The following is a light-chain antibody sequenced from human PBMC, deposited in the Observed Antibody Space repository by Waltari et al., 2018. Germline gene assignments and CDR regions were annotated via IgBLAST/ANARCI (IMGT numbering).Light chain of an antibody. CDR2: RNN. CDR1: SSNIGSNY. V-gene: IGLV1-47*01. J-gene: IGLJ1*01. CDR3: AAWDDSRSGYYV. Sequence: QSVLTQPPSASGTPGQRVTISCSGSSSNIGSNYVYWYQQLPGTAPKLLIYRNNQRPSGVPGRFSGSKSGASASLAISGLRSEDEADYYCAAWDDSRSGYYVFGTGTKVTVL.